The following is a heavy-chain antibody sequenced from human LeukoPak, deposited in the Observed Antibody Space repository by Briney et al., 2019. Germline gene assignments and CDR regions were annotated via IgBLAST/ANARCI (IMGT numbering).Heavy chain of an antibody. V-gene: IGHV3-21*01. Sequence: GGSLRPSCAASGFTFSSSSMNWVSQAPGKGLEWVSSISSNSSYIYHAESVKGRFTISRDNAKNSLYLKMNSLRAEDTAVYYCARVLMITFGGVIAPDYYGMDVWGKGTTVTVPS. CDR3: ARVLMITFGGVIAPDYYGMDV. CDR2: ISSNSSYI. CDR1: GFTFSSSS. J-gene: IGHJ6*04. D-gene: IGHD3-16*02.